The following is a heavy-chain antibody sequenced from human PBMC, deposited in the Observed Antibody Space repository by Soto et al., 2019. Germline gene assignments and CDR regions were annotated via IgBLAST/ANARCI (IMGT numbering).Heavy chain of an antibody. CDR3: AREGGAGAYYYCGMDF. CDR1: GGTFSSYA. D-gene: IGHD6-19*01. J-gene: IGHJ6*02. CDR2: IIPIFGTA. Sequence: SVKVSCKASGGTFSSYAISWVRQAPGQGLEWMGGIIPIFGTANYAQKFQGRVTITADESTSTAYMELSSLRSEDTAVYYCAREGGAGAYYYCGMDFWGQGTTVTVSS. V-gene: IGHV1-69*13.